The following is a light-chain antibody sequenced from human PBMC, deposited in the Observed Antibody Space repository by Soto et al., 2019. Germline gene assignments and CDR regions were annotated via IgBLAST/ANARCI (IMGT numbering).Light chain of an antibody. V-gene: IGLV2-23*02. CDR1: SSDIGGFNY. CDR3: CSYAGSSTSVV. Sequence: QSALTQAASVSGSPGQSITISCTGTSSDIGGFNYVSWYQQHPGKAPKLIISEVNNRPSGVSNRFSGSKSGNTASLTISGLQAEDEADYYCCSYAGSSTSVVFGGGTKVTVL. J-gene: IGLJ2*01. CDR2: EVN.